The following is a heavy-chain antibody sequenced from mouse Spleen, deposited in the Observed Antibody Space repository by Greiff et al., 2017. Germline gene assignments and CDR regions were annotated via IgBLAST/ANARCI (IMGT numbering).Heavy chain of an antibody. D-gene: IGHD2-4*01. CDR1: GFTFSDYG. CDR3: ARTSYYDYTFAY. V-gene: IGHV5-17*01. J-gene: IGHJ3*01. CDR2: ISSGSSTI. Sequence: EVHLVESGGGLVKPGGSLKLSCAASGFTFSDYGMHWVRQAPEKGLEWVAYISSGSSTIYYADTVKGRFTISRDNAKNTLFLQMTSLRSEDTAMYYCARTSYYDYTFAYWGQGTLVTVSA.